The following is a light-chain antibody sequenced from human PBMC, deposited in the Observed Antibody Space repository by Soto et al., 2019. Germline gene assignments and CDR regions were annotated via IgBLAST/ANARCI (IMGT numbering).Light chain of an antibody. J-gene: IGLJ1*01. V-gene: IGLV2-14*01. CDR3: SSYRSSSTLYV. CDR1: SSDVCGYNY. Sequence: QSALTQPASVSGSPGQSITISCTGTSSDVCGYNYVSWYQQHPGKAPKLMIYDVSNRPSGVSNRFSGSKSGNTASLTISGLQAEDEADYYCSSYRSSSTLYVFGTGTTVTVL. CDR2: DVS.